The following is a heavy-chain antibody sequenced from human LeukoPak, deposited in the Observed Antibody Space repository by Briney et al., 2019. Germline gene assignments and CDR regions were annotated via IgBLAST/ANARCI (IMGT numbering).Heavy chain of an antibody. V-gene: IGHV1-2*02. CDR2: INPNSGGT. CDR1: GYTFTGYY. CDR3: AKAQSDNIAVAGHFDY. D-gene: IGHD6-19*01. J-gene: IGHJ4*02. Sequence: ASVKVSCKASGYTFTGYYMHRVRQAPGQGLEWMGWINPNSGGTNYAQKFQGRVTMTRDTSISTAYMELSRLRAEDTALYYCAKAQSDNIAVAGHFDYWGQGTLATVSS.